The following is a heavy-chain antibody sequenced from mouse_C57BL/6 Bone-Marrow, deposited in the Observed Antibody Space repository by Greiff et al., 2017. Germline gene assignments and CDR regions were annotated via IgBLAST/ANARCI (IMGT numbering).Heavy chain of an antibody. Sequence: QVQLQQPGAELVRPGSSVKLSCKASGYTFTSYWMHWVKQRPIQGLEWIGNIDPSDSDTHYNQKFKDKATLTVDKSSSTAYMQLSSLTSEDSAVYYWERAVTTVENYFGCWGQGTTLTVST. D-gene: IGHD1-1*01. CDR2: IDPSDSDT. J-gene: IGHJ2*01. CDR1: GYTFTSYW. V-gene: IGHV1-52*01. CDR3: ERAVTTVENYFGC.